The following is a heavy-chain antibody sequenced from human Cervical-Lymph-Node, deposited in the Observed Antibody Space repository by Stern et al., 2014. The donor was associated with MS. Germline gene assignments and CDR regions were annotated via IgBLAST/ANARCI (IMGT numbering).Heavy chain of an antibody. CDR1: GGTFTTHP. Sequence: QVQLMQSGAEVKKPGSSVKVSCKASGGTFTTHPITWWRQAPGQGLEWMGGIIPFLNTAKYAQKFQGRITITADKSTGTTYMEISSLRSDDTAVYYCASSLVASGHWGQGTLVIVS. CDR3: ASSLVASGH. CDR2: IIPFLNTA. V-gene: IGHV1-69*06. J-gene: IGHJ4*02. D-gene: IGHD2-8*02.